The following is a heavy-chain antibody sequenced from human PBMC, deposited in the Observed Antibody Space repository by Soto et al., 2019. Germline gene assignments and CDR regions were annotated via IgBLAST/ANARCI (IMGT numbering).Heavy chain of an antibody. J-gene: IGHJ4*02. CDR2: IIPIFGTA. CDR3: ARGYSYGYAFVY. D-gene: IGHD5-18*01. V-gene: IGHV1-69*12. Sequence: QVQLVQSGAEVKKPGSSVKVSCKASGGTFCSFAISCVRQAPGHGLEWMGGIIPIFGTANYAQKFQGRVTITADESTSTAYMELSSLRSEDTAVYYCARGYSYGYAFVYWGQGTLVTVSS. CDR1: GGTFCSFA.